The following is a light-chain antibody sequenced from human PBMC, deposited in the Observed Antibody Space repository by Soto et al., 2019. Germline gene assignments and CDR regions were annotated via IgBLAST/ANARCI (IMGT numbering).Light chain of an antibody. CDR3: QQYESFFPLT. V-gene: IGKV1-5*03. Sequence: DIHMTQSPSTRSASVVDIVSITFLASQSINSWLAWYQQKPGKAPKLLIYKASNLESGVPSRFSGSRSGTDFTLTISSLQPDDFATYHCQQYESFFPLTFGGGTKVDI. CDR2: KAS. CDR1: QSINSW. J-gene: IGKJ4*01.